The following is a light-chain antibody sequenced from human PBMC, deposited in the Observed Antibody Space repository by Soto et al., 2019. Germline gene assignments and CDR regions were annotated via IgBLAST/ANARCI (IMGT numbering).Light chain of an antibody. J-gene: IGKJ2*01. CDR1: QSVSSTY. CDR2: GAS. Sequence: EIVLTQSPGTLSLSPGERATLSCRASQSVSSTYLAGYQQKPGQAPRRLIYGASSSATGIPDRFSGSASGTDFTLTIHRLEAEDFVIFYCQQYGDSRTFGQGTKLEIK. CDR3: QQYGDSRT. V-gene: IGKV3-20*01.